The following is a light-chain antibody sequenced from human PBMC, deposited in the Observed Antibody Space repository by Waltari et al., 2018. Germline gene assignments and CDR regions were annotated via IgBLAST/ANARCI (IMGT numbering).Light chain of an antibody. CDR1: QAVGNNY. V-gene: IGKV3-20*01. CDR2: DAS. J-gene: IGKJ1*01. Sequence: EIVLTQSPGTLSLSPGERATLSCRASQAVGNNYIAWYQQKPGQAPRRLIYDASHRATGIPDRFSGSGSGTEFTLIISRLEPEDFAVYYCQQYAYWWTFGQGTKVEIK. CDR3: QQYAYWWT.